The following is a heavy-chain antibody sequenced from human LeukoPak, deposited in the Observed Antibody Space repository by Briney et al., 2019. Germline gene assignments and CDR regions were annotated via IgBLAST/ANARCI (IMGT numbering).Heavy chain of an antibody. J-gene: IGHJ4*02. CDR3: AKGLQKLGFCSSTSCYMATADF. D-gene: IGHD2-2*02. CDR1: GFTFDDYA. CDR2: ISGNSGSI. V-gene: IGHV3-9*01. Sequence: PGRSLRLSCAASGFTFDDYAMHWVRQAPGKGLEWGSGISGNSGSIGYADSVKGRFTISRDNGKNSLYLQMNRLRPDDTALYYCAKGLQKLGFCSSTSCYMATADFWGQGTLVTVSS.